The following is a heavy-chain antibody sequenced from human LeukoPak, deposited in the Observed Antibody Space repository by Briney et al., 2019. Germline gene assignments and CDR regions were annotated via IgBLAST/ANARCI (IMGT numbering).Heavy chain of an antibody. D-gene: IGHD2-21*02. V-gene: IGHV1-8*01. J-gene: IGHJ6*02. CDR1: GYTFTSYD. CDR3: ARWVVTAIGYGMDV. Sequence: ASVKVSCKASGYTFTSYDINWVRQAPGQGLEWMGWMNPNSGNTGYAQKFQGRVTMTRNTSISTAYMELSSLRSEDTAVYYCARWVVTAIGYGMDVWGQGTTVTVSS. CDR2: MNPNSGNT.